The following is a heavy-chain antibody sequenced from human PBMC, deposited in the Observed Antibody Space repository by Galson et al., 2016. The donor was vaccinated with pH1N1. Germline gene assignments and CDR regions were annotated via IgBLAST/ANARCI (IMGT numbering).Heavy chain of an antibody. Sequence: QSGAEVKKPGESLKISCKGSGYGFPTSWIGWVRQMPGKGLEWMGGIYLDDSDTRYSPSFQGQVTISADKSIRTTYLQWSSLKASDTAIYYCARHVAPDPPVEYYYIDVWGKGTTVIVSS. CDR2: IYLDDSDT. CDR3: ARHVAPDPPVEYYYIDV. J-gene: IGHJ6*03. D-gene: IGHD1-14*01. V-gene: IGHV5-51*01. CDR1: GYGFPTSW.